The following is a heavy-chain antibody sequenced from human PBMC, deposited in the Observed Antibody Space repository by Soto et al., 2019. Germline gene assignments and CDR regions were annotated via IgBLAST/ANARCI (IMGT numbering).Heavy chain of an antibody. J-gene: IGHJ4*02. CDR3: ARGGRSVAARFDY. CDR1: GFTFSSYW. Sequence: EVQLVESGGGLVQPGGSLRLSCVASGFTFSSYWRSWVRQAPGKGLEWVANIKQDGSEKYYVDSVKGRFTISRDNAKNSLCLQMNSLRVEDTAVYYCARGGRSVAARFDYWGQGTLVTVSS. CDR2: IKQDGSEK. V-gene: IGHV3-7*01. D-gene: IGHD6-6*01.